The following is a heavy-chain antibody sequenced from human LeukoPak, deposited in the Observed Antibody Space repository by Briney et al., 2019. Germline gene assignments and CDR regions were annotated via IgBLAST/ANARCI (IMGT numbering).Heavy chain of an antibody. CDR2: IKSKPAGETT. V-gene: IGHV3-15*01. Sequence: PGGSLRLSCAASGFTFSNAWMNWVRQAPGKGPEWVARIKSKPAGETTTYAAPVKGRFTISRDDSRNTVYLQMNSLKTEGTAVYYCTTCGGDCFFNYWGQGTLVTVSS. D-gene: IGHD2-21*02. CDR1: GFTFSNAW. J-gene: IGHJ4*02. CDR3: TTCGGDCFFNY.